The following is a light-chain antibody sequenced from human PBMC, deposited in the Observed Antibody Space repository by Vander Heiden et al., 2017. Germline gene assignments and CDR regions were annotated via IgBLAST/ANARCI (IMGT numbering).Light chain of an antibody. CDR3: QSADSSGADVV. CDR2: KAS. CDR1: ALPKQY. J-gene: IGLJ2*01. Sequence: SYELTQPPSVSVSPGQTARITCSGDALPKQYAFWYQQKPGQAPVLVMYKASERSSGIPDRCSGSSSGTTVTLTISGVQAEDEADYYCQSADSSGADVVFGGGTKLTVL. V-gene: IGLV3-25*03.